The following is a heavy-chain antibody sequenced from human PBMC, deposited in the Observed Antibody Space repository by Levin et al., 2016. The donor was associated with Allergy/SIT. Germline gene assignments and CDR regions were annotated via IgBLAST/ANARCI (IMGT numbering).Heavy chain of an antibody. CDR3: AKDSRFGVGSYMGYFDY. J-gene: IGHJ4*02. CDR2: ISWDSGNT. D-gene: IGHD3-10*01. Sequence: GGSLRLSCAASGFTFNSYMMNWVRQAPGKGLEWVSSISWDSGNTDYADSVRGRFTISRDNAKKSLYLQMNSLRADDTALYYCAKDSRFGVGSYMGYFDYWGQGTLVTVSS. V-gene: IGHV3-9*01. CDR1: GFTFNSYM.